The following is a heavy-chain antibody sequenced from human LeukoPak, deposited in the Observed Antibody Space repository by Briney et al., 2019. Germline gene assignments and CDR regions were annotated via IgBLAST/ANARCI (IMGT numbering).Heavy chain of an antibody. CDR2: IRYDGSNK. Sequence: GGSLRLSCAAPGFTFSSYGMHWVRQAPGKGLEWVAFIRYDGSNKYYADSVKGRFTISRDNSKNTLYLQMNSLRAEDTAVYYCAKDGVSGSYMLGAWGQGTMVTVSS. CDR1: GFTFSSYG. J-gene: IGHJ3*01. D-gene: IGHD1-26*01. V-gene: IGHV3-30*02. CDR3: AKDGVSGSYMLGA.